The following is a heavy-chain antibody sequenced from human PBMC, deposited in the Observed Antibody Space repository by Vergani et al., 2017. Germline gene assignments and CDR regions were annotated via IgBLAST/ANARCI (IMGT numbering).Heavy chain of an antibody. CDR3: ARFKWHDIDY. CDR2: IFYSGST. V-gene: IGHV4-30-4*01. D-gene: IGHD1-20*01. Sequence: QVQLQESGPGLVKPSQTLSLTCTVSGDSMNSDDFYWSWIRQPPGKGLEWIGNIFYSGSTYYNPPLKSRLTLSVALSKNLFSLKLNSVTAAASAVYYCARFKWHDIDYWGQGTLVTVSS. CDR1: GDSMNSDDFY. J-gene: IGHJ4*02.